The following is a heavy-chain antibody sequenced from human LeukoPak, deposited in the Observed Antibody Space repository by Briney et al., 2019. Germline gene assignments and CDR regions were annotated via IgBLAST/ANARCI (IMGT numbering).Heavy chain of an antibody. Sequence: PSETLSLTCTVSGGSISNYYWSWIRQPPGKGLEWIGYIYNSGHTNYNPSLKSRVTMSVDTSKNQFSLKLSSVTAADTAVYYCVRGGGYLPDYWGQGTLVTVSS. CDR1: GGSISNYY. V-gene: IGHV4-59*01. J-gene: IGHJ4*02. D-gene: IGHD5-12*01. CDR3: VRGGGYLPDY. CDR2: IYNSGHT.